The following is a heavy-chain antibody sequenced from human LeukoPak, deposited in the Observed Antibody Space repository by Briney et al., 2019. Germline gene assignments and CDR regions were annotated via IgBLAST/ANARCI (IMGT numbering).Heavy chain of an antibody. D-gene: IGHD1-26*01. J-gene: IGHJ5*02. V-gene: IGHV4-31*03. CDR1: GGSISRGGYY. CDR2: IYYSGST. Sequence: PSQPLSLTCTVSGGSISRGGYYWRWIREHRGKGLEWIGYIYYSGSTYYNPSLKSRVTISVDTSKNQFSLKVSSVTAADTAVYYCARDSGGFDPWGQGTLVTVSS. CDR3: ARDSGGFDP.